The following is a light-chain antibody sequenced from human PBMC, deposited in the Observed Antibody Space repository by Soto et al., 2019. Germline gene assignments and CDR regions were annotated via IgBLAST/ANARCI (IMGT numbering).Light chain of an antibody. CDR3: RHSATLPGT. Sequence: SRCALSLSPKERTTRSSPASQSVSRSYLAWYQQKPGQAPRLLIYGASTRATGIPDRFSGSGSGPDFTLISSLLEPEDSAVYYWRHSATLPGTFGQGTKVDIK. CDR1: QSVSRSY. V-gene: IGKV3-20*01. J-gene: IGKJ1*01. CDR2: GAS.